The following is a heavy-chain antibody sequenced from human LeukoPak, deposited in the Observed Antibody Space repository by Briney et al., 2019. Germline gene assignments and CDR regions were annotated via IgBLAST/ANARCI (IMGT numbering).Heavy chain of an antibody. D-gene: IGHD6-13*01. CDR1: GGSISSYY. Sequence: SETLSLTCTVSGGSISSYYWSWIRQPPGKGLEWIGYIYYSGSTNYNPSLKSRVTISVDTSKNQFSLKLSSVTAADTAVYYCARGGSWYYFDYWGQGTLVTVSS. CDR2: IYYSGST. V-gene: IGHV4-59*01. CDR3: ARGGSWYYFDY. J-gene: IGHJ4*02.